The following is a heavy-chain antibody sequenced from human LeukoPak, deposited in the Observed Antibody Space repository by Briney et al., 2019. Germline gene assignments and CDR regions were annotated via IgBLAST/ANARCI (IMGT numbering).Heavy chain of an antibody. CDR3: ARGDNSGWYGWFDP. J-gene: IGHJ5*02. V-gene: IGHV3-21*05. CDR2: ISSSSNYT. Sequence: GRSLRLSCAASGFTFSSYDMHWVRQAPGKGLEWVSYISSSSNYTNYADSVKGRFTISRDNAKNSLYLQMNSLRAEDTAVYYCARGDNSGWYGWFDPWGQGTLVTVSS. CDR1: GFTFSSYD. D-gene: IGHD6-19*01.